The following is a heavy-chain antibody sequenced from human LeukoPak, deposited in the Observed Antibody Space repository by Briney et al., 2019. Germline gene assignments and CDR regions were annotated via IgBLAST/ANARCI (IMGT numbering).Heavy chain of an antibody. V-gene: IGHV3-7*02. J-gene: IGHJ5*02. CDR2: IKKDGSEK. D-gene: IGHD2-2*01. Sequence: GGSLRLSCAAFGFTFSSSWMSWVRQAPGKGLEWVANIKKDGSEKYYVDSVKGRFTVSRDSVNSSLYLQMDSLRAEDTAVYYCAIDPTTPPQVAAPINWFDPWGQGTLVTVSS. CDR3: AIDPTTPPQVAAPINWFDP. CDR1: GFTFSSSW.